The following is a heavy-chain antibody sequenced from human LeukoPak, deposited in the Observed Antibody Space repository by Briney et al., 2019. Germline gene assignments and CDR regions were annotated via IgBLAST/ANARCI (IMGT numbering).Heavy chain of an antibody. CDR3: AKDMGSPYYFDY. CDR2: INPKSGGT. J-gene: IGHJ4*02. CDR1: GYSFTGYY. D-gene: IGHD1-26*01. Sequence: ASVKVSCKASGYSFTGYYMHWVRQAPGQGLEWRGWINPKSGGTDYTQKFQGRVTMTRDTSISTAYMELSRLTSDDTAVCYCAKDMGSPYYFDYWGQGTLVTVSS. V-gene: IGHV1-2*02.